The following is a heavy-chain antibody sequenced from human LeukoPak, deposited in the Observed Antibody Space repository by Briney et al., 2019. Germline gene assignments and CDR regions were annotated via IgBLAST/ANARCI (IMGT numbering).Heavy chain of an antibody. Sequence: ASVKVSCKASGGTFSSYAISWVRQAPGQGLEWMGGIIPIFGTANYAQKFQGRVTITADESTSTAYMELSSLRSGDTAVYYCARVRREREIDYWGQGTLVTVSS. CDR3: ARVRREREIDY. J-gene: IGHJ4*02. CDR1: GGTFSSYA. CDR2: IIPIFGTA. V-gene: IGHV1-69*13. D-gene: IGHD1-1*01.